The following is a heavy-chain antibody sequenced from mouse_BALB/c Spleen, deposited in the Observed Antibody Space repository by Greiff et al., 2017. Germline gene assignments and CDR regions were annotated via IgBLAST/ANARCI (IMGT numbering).Heavy chain of an antibody. J-gene: IGHJ4*01. D-gene: IGHD2-2*01. CDR3: ARSRGLRLVYYAMDY. V-gene: IGHV1-14*01. CDR2: INPYNDGT. CDR1: GYAFTSYN. Sequence: EVQLQQSGPELVKPGASVKVSCKASGYAFTSYNMHWVKQKPGQGLEWIGYINPYNDGTKYNEKFKGKATLTSDKSSSTAYMELSSLTSEDSAVYYCARSRGLRLVYYAMDYWGQGTSVTVSS.